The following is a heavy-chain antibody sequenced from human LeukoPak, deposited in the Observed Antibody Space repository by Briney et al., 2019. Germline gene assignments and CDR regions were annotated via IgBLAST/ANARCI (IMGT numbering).Heavy chain of an antibody. CDR2: IIYSGTT. Sequence: PSETLSLTCTVSGDSISTSTYRTTYYWGWIRQPPGKGLEWIGSIIYSGTTHYNASLKSRVTISVDTSKNQFSLRLSSVTAADTAVYFCARHGGRYNWSPSDWGQGTLVTVSS. D-gene: IGHD1-20*01. CDR3: ARHGGRYNWSPSD. J-gene: IGHJ4*02. CDR1: GDSISTSTYRTTYY. V-gene: IGHV4-39*01.